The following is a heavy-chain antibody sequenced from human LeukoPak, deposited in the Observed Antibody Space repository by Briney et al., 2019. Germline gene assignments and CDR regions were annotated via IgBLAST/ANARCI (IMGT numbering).Heavy chain of an antibody. CDR3: AREVGGDNRFDY. V-gene: IGHV1-2*02. Sequence: ASVKVSYKASGYTFTGYYMHWVRQAPGQGLEWMGWINPNSGGTNYAQKFQGRVTMTRDTSISTAYMELSRLRSDDTAVYYCAREVGGDNRFDYWGQGTLVTVSS. J-gene: IGHJ4*02. CDR1: GYTFTGYY. D-gene: IGHD3-10*01. CDR2: INPNSGGT.